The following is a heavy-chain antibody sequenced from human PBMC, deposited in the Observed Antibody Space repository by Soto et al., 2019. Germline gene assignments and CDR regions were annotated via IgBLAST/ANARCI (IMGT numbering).Heavy chain of an antibody. D-gene: IGHD1-7*01. V-gene: IGHV4-4*02. CDR2: IYRTGST. J-gene: IGHJ4*02. CDR3: ASRDPGTSVDY. Sequence: SETLSLTCAVSGGSFTSNDWWTCVRQSPGQGLEWIGEIYRTGSTNYNPSLKSRVTISLDKSENQFSLKVTSLTAADTAVYYCASRDPGTSVDYWGQGTLVTVYS. CDR1: GGSFTSNDW.